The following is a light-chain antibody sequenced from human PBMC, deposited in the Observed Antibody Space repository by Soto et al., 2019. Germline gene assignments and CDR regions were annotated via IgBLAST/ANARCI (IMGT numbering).Light chain of an antibody. J-gene: IGLJ2*01. CDR2: EVT. CDR3: SSYTSINTVI. Sequence: QSALTQPASVSGSPGQSITISCTGTSSDVGRYNYVSWYKQYPDKAPKLIIYEVTIRPSGVSNHFSASKSGNTASLTISGVQPEDEADDDCSSYTSINTVIFGGGTKVTVL. CDR1: SSDVGRYNY. V-gene: IGLV2-14*01.